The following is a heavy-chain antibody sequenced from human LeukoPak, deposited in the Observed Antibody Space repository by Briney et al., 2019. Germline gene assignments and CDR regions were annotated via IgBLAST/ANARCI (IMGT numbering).Heavy chain of an antibody. CDR1: GFTFSSYC. CDR2: ISYDGSNK. Sequence: GGSLRLSCAASGFTFSSYCMHWVRQAPGKGLEWVAVISYDGSNKYYADSVKGRFTISRDNSKNTLYLQMNSLRAEDTAVYYCAKDLGWNGWANWFDPWGQGTLVTVSS. D-gene: IGHD6-19*01. J-gene: IGHJ5*02. V-gene: IGHV3-30*18. CDR3: AKDLGWNGWANWFDP.